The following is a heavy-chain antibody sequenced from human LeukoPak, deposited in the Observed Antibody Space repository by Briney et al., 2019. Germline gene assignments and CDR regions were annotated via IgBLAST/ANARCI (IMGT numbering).Heavy chain of an antibody. CDR2: ISGSGGST. CDR3: ANPPDWGSSGSLAFDI. V-gene: IGHV3-23*01. CDR1: GFTFSSYA. J-gene: IGHJ3*02. Sequence: PGGSLRLSCAASGFTFSSYAMSWVRQVPGKGLEWVSAISGSGGSTYYADSVKGRFTISRDNSKNTLYLQMNSLRAEDTAVYYCANPPDWGSSGSLAFDIWGQGTMVTVSS. D-gene: IGHD3-22*01.